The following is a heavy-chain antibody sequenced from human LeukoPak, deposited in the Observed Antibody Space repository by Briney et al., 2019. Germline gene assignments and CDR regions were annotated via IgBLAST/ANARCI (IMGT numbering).Heavy chain of an antibody. CDR3: ARDRGVATPNYYYYYGMDV. D-gene: IGHD3-10*01. CDR1: GGSISSGGYY. CDR2: IYYSGST. V-gene: IGHV4-31*03. Sequence: SETLSLTCTVSGGSISSGGYYWSWIRQHPGKGLEWIGYIYYSGSTYYNPSLKSRVTISVDTSKNQFSLKLSSVTAADTAVYYCARDRGVATPNYYYYYGMDVWGQGTTVTVSS. J-gene: IGHJ6*02.